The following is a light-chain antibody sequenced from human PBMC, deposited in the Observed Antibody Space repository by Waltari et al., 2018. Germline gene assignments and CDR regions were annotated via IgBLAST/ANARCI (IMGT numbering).Light chain of an antibody. Sequence: QTVLTQEPSLTVSPGVTVTLTCASSTGAVTSGYFPTWFQQTPAQPPRSLMYSANNRHSWSPARFSGSLIGGKAALTLSGVQPEDEADYYCLLFYGGAYVFGTGTKLTVL. CDR3: LLFYGGAYV. J-gene: IGLJ1*01. CDR1: TGAVTSGYF. CDR2: SAN. V-gene: IGLV7-43*01.